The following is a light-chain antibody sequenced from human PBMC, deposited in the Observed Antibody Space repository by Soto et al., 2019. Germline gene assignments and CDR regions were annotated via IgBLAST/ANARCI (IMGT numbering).Light chain of an antibody. J-gene: IGLJ1*01. Sequence: QSALTQPPSASGSPGQSVTISCIGTASDIGRYNYVSWYQHHPGKAPQLIIYEVTKRPSGVPDRFSGYKSGNTASLTVSGLQADDEADYYCNSYVGSNNYVFGTGTKVTVL. CDR2: EVT. CDR1: ASDIGRYNY. V-gene: IGLV2-8*01. CDR3: NSYVGSNNYV.